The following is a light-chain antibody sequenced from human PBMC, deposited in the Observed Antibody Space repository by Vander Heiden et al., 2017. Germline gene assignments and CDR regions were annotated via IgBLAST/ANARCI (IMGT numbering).Light chain of an antibody. V-gene: IGKV1-27*01. CDR3: QKNNSTPPT. CDR2: AAS. Sequence: SHITHSPSSLSASVRDRVTITCRASQGISNYLAWYQQKPGKAPKLLIYAASSLQSGVPSRFSGSGSGTDFTLTISSLQPEDVATYYCQKNNSTPPTFGQGTKVDIK. CDR1: QGISNY. J-gene: IGKJ1*01.